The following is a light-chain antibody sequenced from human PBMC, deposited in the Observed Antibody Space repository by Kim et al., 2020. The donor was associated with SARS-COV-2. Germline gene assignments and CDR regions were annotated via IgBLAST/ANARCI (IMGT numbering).Light chain of an antibody. CDR1: SSNIGNNY. Sequence: QSVLTQPPSVSAAPGPKVTISCSGSSSNIGNNYVSWYQQLPGTAPKLLLYDNNKRPSGIPDRFSGSKSGTSATLGITGLQTGDEADYYCGTWDSSLSAVVLGGGTQLTVL. J-gene: IGLJ2*01. V-gene: IGLV1-51*01. CDR3: GTWDSSLSAVV. CDR2: DNN.